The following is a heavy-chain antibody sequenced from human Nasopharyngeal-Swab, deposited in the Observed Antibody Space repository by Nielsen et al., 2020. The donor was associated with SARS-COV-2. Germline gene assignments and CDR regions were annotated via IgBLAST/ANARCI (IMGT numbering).Heavy chain of an antibody. J-gene: IGHJ1*01. D-gene: IGHD6-13*01. V-gene: IGHV1-18*01. CDR2: ISAYNGNT. Sequence: ASVKVPCKTSGYTFSNYAISWVRQAPGRGLEWMGWISAYNGNTKYAQKLQDRVTMTTDTSTSTAYMDLRGLRSDDTAVYFCARGGSSWSAEYFQYWGQGTLVTVSS. CDR1: GYTFSNYA. CDR3: ARGGSSWSAEYFQY.